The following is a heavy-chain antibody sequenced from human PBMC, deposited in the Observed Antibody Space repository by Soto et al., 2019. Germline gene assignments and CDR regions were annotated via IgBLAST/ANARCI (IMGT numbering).Heavy chain of an antibody. CDR1: GYTFTSYY. Sequence: ASVKVSCKASGYTFTSYYMHWVRQAPGQGLEWMGIINTSGGSTSYAQKFQGRVTMTRDTSTSTVYMELSSLRSEDTAVYYCARDPLLYYDFWSGYFSPERYYYGMDVWGQGTTVTVSS. CDR2: INTSGGST. V-gene: IGHV1-46*01. CDR3: ARDPLLYYDFWSGYFSPERYYYGMDV. J-gene: IGHJ6*02. D-gene: IGHD3-3*01.